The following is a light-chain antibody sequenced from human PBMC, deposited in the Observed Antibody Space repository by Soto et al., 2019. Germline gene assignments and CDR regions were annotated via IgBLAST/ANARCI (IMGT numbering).Light chain of an antibody. CDR3: TSYTSSSTLDV. Sequence: SALTQPASVSGSPGQSITISCTGTSSDVGGYNYVSCYQQHPGKAPKLMIYEVSNRPSGVSNRFSGSKSGNTASLTISGLQAEDEADYYCTSYTSSSTLDVFGTGTKVTVL. J-gene: IGLJ1*01. V-gene: IGLV2-14*01. CDR1: SSDVGGYNY. CDR2: EVS.